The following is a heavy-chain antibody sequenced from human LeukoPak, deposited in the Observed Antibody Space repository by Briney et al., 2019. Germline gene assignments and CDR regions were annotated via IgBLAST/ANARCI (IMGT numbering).Heavy chain of an antibody. J-gene: IGHJ4*02. D-gene: IGHD6-13*01. V-gene: IGHV4-39*07. Sequence: EWIGSIYYSGSTYYNPSLKSRVTISVDTSKNQFSLKLSSVTAADTAVYYCARDGKIAAAGNWGQGTLVTVSS. CDR3: ARDGKIAAAGN. CDR2: IYYSGST.